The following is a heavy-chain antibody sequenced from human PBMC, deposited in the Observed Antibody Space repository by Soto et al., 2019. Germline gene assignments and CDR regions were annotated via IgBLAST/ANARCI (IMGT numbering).Heavy chain of an antibody. D-gene: IGHD3-10*01. CDR1: GFTFNTYW. Sequence: EVQLVESGGGLVQPGGSLRLSCAASGFTFNTYWMTWVRQAPGKGLEWVANIWPDGSEKKYVDSVKGRFTISRDNAKKSLYLQMNFLRAEEPAVYYCARGGSDMDVWGTGTTVTVSS. CDR3: ARGGSDMDV. CDR2: IWPDGSEK. J-gene: IGHJ6*03. V-gene: IGHV3-7*01.